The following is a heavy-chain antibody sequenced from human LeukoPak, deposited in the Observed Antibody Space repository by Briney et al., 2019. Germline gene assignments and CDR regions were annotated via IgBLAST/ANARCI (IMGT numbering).Heavy chain of an antibody. CDR3: AKHCTNGVCYDY. D-gene: IGHD2-8*01. CDR2: ISGSGSST. Sequence: GGSLRLSCAASGFTFSSYATSWVRQAPGKGLEWVSAISGSGSSTYYADSVKGRFTISRDNSKNTLYLQMNSLRAEDTAVYYCAKHCTNGVCYDYWGQGTLVTVSS. CDR1: GFTFSSYA. J-gene: IGHJ4*02. V-gene: IGHV3-23*01.